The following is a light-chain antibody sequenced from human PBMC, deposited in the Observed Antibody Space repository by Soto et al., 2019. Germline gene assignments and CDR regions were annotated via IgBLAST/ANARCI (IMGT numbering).Light chain of an antibody. CDR1: QSISSW. Sequence: DIQMTQSPSTLSASVGDRVTITCRASQSISSWLAWYQQKPGKAPKLLIYKASSLESGVPSRFSGGGSGTEFTLTISSLQPDDFATYSCEQYNSYSPGYTFGQGTKLEIK. CDR3: EQYNSYSPGYT. V-gene: IGKV1-5*03. CDR2: KAS. J-gene: IGKJ2*01.